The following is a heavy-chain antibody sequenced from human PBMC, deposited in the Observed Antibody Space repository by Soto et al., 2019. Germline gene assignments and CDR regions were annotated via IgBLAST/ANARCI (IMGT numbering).Heavy chain of an antibody. D-gene: IGHD3-22*01. J-gene: IGHJ4*02. V-gene: IGHV1-46*01. CDR2: INPSGGST. CDR1: GYAFTSYY. CDR3: ARVRRSSGYYYGY. Sequence: ASVKVSCKASGYAFTSYYIHWVRQAPLQGLEWMVIINPSGGSTSYAQKFQGRVTMTRDTSTSTVYMELSSLRSEDTAVYYCARVRRSSGYYYGYWAPGTTVTVSS.